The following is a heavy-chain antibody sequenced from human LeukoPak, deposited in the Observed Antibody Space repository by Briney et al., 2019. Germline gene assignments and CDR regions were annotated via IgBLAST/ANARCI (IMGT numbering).Heavy chain of an antibody. CDR1: GYTFTGYY. Sequence: ASVKVSCKASGYTFTGYYMHWVRQAPGQGLEWMGWINPNSGGTNYAQKFQGRVTMTRDTSNSTAYMELSRLRSDDTAVYYCARTVGGVFYYCDSSGYYPFDYWGQGTLVTVSS. CDR2: INPNSGGT. CDR3: ARTVGGVFYYCDSSGYYPFDY. J-gene: IGHJ4*02. D-gene: IGHD3-22*01. V-gene: IGHV1-2*02.